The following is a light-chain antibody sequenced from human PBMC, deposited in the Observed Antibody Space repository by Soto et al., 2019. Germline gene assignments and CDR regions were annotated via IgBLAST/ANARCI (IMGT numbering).Light chain of an antibody. V-gene: IGKV3-11*01. Sequence: EIVLTQSPATLSLSPGERATLSCRASQSVSNYLAWYQQKPGQAPRLLISDASNRATGIPARFSGSGSETDFTLNISSLEPEDFAVYYCQLRSNWPPLYTFVQGTKLDIK. CDR3: QLRSNWPPLYT. CDR1: QSVSNY. J-gene: IGKJ2*01. CDR2: DAS.